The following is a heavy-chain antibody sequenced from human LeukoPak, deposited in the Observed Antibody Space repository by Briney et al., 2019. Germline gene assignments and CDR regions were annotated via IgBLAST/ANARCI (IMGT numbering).Heavy chain of an antibody. CDR1: GDSVSSKSV. Sequence: SQTLSLTCALSGDSVSSKSVWNWIRQSPSRGLEWLGRIYYRSKWSNNYAVSVKSRITINPDTSKNQFSLQLSSMTAEDTAVYYCARGDQNFDYWGQGTLVTVSS. CDR2: IYYRSKWSN. D-gene: IGHD5-24*01. J-gene: IGHJ4*02. CDR3: ARGDQNFDY. V-gene: IGHV6-1*01.